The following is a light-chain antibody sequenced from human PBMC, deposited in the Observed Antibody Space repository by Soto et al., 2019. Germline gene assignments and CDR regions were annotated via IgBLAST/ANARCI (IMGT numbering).Light chain of an antibody. CDR2: KAS. V-gene: IGKV1-5*03. J-gene: IGKJ1*01. Sequence: DIPMTQSPSTLSASVGDRVTITCRASQTISTWLAWYQQKPGKAPKLLIFKASILESGVPSRFSGSGSGTEFTLTISSLQPDDFATYYCQQYNNYPRTFGQGTKVEIK. CDR1: QTISTW. CDR3: QQYNNYPRT.